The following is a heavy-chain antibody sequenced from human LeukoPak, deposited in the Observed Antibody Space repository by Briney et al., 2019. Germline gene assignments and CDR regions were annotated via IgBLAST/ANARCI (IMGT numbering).Heavy chain of an antibody. V-gene: IGHV1-46*01. CDR2: INPSGGST. CDR1: GYTFTSYY. CDR3: AVARDSLYYYYYMDV. J-gene: IGHJ6*03. Sequence: ASVKVSCKASGYTFTSYYMHWVRQAPGQGLEWMGIINPSGGSTSYAQKFQGRATMTRDMSTSTVYMELSSLRSEDTAVYYCAVARDSLYYYYYMDVWGKGTTVTVSS. D-gene: IGHD2-21*01.